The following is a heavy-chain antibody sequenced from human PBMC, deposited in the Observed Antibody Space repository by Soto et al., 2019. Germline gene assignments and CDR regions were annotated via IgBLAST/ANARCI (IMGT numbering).Heavy chain of an antibody. Sequence: PSETLCLTYVVSGGSLGDYFWSWIRQPPGMALEWIGEINHLGSINYNPSLKSRVTMSVDTSKNQFSLTLNSVTAADTATYYCARGGISHWAYFYYMDVWDRGTTVTVSS. CDR2: INHLGSI. J-gene: IGHJ6*03. CDR3: ARGGISHWAYFYYMDV. V-gene: IGHV4-34*01. CDR1: GGSLGDYF. D-gene: IGHD2-21*01.